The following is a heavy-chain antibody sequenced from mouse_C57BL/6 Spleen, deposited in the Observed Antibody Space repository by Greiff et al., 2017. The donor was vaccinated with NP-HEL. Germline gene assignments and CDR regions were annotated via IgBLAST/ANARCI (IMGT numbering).Heavy chain of an antibody. J-gene: IGHJ3*01. CDR1: GYSFTGYY. CDR2: INPSTGGT. D-gene: IGHD2-4*01. Sequence: EVQLQQSGPELVKPGASVMISCKASGYSFTGYYMNWVKQSPEKSLEWIGEINPSTGGTTYNQKFKAKATLTVDKSSSTAYMQLKSLTSEDSAVYYCARRIYYDYEAWFAYWGQGTLVTVSA. CDR3: ARRIYYDYEAWFAY. V-gene: IGHV1-42*01.